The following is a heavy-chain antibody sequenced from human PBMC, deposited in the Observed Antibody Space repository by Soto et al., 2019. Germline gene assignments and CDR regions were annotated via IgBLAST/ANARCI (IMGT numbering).Heavy chain of an antibody. D-gene: IGHD6-6*01. CDR1: GFTFTSSA. Sequence: SVKVSCKASGFTFTSSAVQWVRQARGQRLEWIGWIVVGSGNTNYAQKFQERVTITRDMSTSTAYMELSSLRSEDMAVYYCASTSPYSSSSVYFDYWGQGTLVTVSS. CDR3: ASTSPYSSSSVYFDY. CDR2: IVVGSGNT. V-gene: IGHV1-58*01. J-gene: IGHJ4*02.